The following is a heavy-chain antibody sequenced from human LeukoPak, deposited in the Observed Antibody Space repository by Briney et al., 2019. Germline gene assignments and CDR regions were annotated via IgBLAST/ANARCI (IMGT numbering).Heavy chain of an antibody. CDR2: IYYSGST. CDR1: GGSISSGGYY. J-gene: IGHJ6*02. D-gene: IGHD3-10*01. V-gene: IGHV4-31*03. Sequence: SQTLSLTCTVSGGSISSGGYYWSWIRQHPGKGLEWIGYIYYSGSTYYNPSLKSRVTISVDTSKNRFSLKLSSVTAADTAVYYCARVGGVREGEDYYYYYGMDVWGQGTTVTVSS. CDR3: ARVGGVREGEDYYYYYGMDV.